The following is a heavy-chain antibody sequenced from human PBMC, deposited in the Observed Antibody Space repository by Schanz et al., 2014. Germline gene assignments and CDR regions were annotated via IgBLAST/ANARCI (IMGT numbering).Heavy chain of an antibody. CDR3: ETESSRAWCYNGVDA. CDR2: INPSGGST. J-gene: IGHJ6*02. V-gene: IGHV1-46*01. D-gene: IGHD2-8*02. CDR1: GYTFTSYY. Sequence: QVQLVQSGAEVKKPGASVKVSCKASGYTFTSYYMHWVRQAPGQGLEWMGIINPSGGSTSYAQKFQGRVTMTRDTATSTVYMELSSLRSEDTAVYYCETESSRAWCYNGVDAWGQGTTVTVSS.